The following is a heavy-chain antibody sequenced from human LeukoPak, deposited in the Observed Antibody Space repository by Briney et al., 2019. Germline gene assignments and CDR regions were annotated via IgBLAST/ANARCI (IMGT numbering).Heavy chain of an antibody. D-gene: IGHD6-19*01. CDR1: GFTFDDYG. V-gene: IGHV3-20*04. J-gene: IGHJ3*02. Sequence: GGSLRLSCAASGFTFDDYGMSWVRQAPGKGLEWFTGINWNGGSTGYADSVKGRFTISRDNAKNSLYLQMNSLRAEDTALYYCAGGQWLLTMYAFDIWGQGTMVTVSS. CDR2: INWNGGST. CDR3: AGGQWLLTMYAFDI.